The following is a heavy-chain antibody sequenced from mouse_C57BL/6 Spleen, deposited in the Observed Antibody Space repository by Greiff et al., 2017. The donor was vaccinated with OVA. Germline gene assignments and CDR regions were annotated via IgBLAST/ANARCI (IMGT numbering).Heavy chain of an antibody. CDR1: GYSITSGYY. D-gene: IGHD1-1*01. CDR3: AREGYYGSSYVYYYAMDY. CDR2: ISYDGSN. J-gene: IGHJ4*01. V-gene: IGHV3-6*01. Sequence: EVQLQESGPGLVKPSQSLSLTCSVTGYSITSGYYWNWIRQFPGNKLEWMGYISYDGSNNYNPSLKNRISITRDTSKNQFFLKLNSVTTEDTATYYCAREGYYGSSYVYYYAMDYWGQGTSVTVSS.